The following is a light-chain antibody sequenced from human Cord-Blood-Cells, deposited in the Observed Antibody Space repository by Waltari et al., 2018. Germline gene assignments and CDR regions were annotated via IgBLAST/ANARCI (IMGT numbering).Light chain of an antibody. Sequence: QSALTHTASVSGSPGQSITIPCTGTSSDVGGYNYVSWYQQHPGKAPKLMIYDVSNRPSGVSNRFSVSKSGNTVSLTISGLPAEDGADYYCSSYTSSSTVVFGGGTKLTVL. V-gene: IGLV2-14*01. CDR2: DVS. J-gene: IGLJ2*01. CDR1: SSDVGGYNY. CDR3: SSYTSSSTVV.